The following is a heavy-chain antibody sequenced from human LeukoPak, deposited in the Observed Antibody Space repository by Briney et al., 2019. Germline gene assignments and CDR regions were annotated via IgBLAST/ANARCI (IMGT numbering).Heavy chain of an antibody. V-gene: IGHV3-23*01. CDR2: ISGSGGTT. CDR1: GFTFSSYA. CDR3: AKGGASVTRYVDY. J-gene: IGHJ4*02. D-gene: IGHD4-17*01. Sequence: GGSLRLSCAASGFTFSSYAMTWVRQAPGKGLEWVSTISGSGGTTYYADSVKGRFTISRDNSQNTLYLQMNSLRPEDTAVYYCAKGGASVTRYVDYWGQGTLVTVSS.